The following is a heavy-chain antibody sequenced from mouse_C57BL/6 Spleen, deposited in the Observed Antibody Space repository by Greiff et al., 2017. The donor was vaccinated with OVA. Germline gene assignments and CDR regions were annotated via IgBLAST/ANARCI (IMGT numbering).Heavy chain of an antibody. CDR3: ARGVEGLSYFDY. CDR1: GYTFTSYT. Sequence: QVQLQQSGAELARPGASVKMSCKASGYTFTSYTMHWVKQRPGQGLEWIGYINPSSGYTKYNQKFKDKATLTADKSSSTAYMQLSSLTSEDSAVYYCARGVEGLSYFDYWGQGTTLTVSS. J-gene: IGHJ2*01. D-gene: IGHD1-1*01. CDR2: INPSSGYT. V-gene: IGHV1-4*01.